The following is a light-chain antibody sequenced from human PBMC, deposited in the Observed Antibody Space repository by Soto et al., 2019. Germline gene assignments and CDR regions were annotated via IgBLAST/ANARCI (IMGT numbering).Light chain of an antibody. CDR2: EVN. CDR3: ISYAGTSNGGV. Sequence: QSALTQPPSASGSPGQSLTISCTGTSSDVGRYNLVSWYQQHPGKAPQLMIYEVNKRPSGVPDRFSGSKSGNTASLTVSGLQAEDEADYYCISYAGTSNGGVFGGGTKLTVL. V-gene: IGLV2-8*01. CDR1: SSDVGRYNL. J-gene: IGLJ2*01.